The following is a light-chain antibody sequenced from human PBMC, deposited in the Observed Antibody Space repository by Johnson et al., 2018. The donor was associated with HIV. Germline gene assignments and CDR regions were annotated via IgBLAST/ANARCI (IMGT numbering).Light chain of an antibody. V-gene: IGLV1-51*02. CDR2: EDN. CDR1: RSNIGNNY. CDR3: GTWDSSLRTGF. J-gene: IGLJ1*01. Sequence: QSILTQPPSVSAAPGQRVTISCSGGRSNIGNNYVSWYQQFPGAAPKLLIYEDNERPSGIPDRFSGSKSGTSATLVITGLQTGDEADYYFGTWDSSLRTGFFGTGTKVTVL.